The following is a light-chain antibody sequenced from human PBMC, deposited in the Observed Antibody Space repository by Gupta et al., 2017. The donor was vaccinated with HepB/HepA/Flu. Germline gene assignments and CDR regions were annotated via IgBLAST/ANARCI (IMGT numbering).Light chain of an antibody. CDR1: QSLVYRDGDTY. J-gene: IGKJ2*01. Sequence: DVVLPTSPLSLPVPLGHPSSIPYRSSQSLVYRDGDTYMSWFQQRPGQTPRRLIYKVSNRDSGVSDRVSGSGSGPGFGLKISRVEAEDVGVYYCMQGIEWPPRRYTFGQGTRLEIK. V-gene: IGKV2-30*01. CDR3: MQGIEWPPRRYT. CDR2: KVS.